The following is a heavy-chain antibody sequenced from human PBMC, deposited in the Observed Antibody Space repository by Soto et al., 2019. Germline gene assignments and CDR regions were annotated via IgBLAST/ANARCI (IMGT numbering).Heavy chain of an antibody. D-gene: IGHD2-8*02. CDR2: INHSGST. CDR3: ARDKITGLFDY. J-gene: IGHJ4*02. Sequence: QVQLQQWGAGLLKPSETLSLTCAVYGGSFSGYYWTWIRQPPGTGLEWIGEINHSGSTNYNPSLKMRVTISVDTSKNQFSLKLTSVTAADTAVYYCARDKITGLFDYLGQGTLVTVSS. V-gene: IGHV4-34*01. CDR1: GGSFSGYY.